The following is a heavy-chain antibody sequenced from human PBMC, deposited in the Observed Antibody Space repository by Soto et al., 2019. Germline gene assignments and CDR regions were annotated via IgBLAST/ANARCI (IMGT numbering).Heavy chain of an antibody. Sequence: SETLSLTCSVSGDYIHVGGYYWTWIRQRPGKGLEWMSYNYYTGKTYYNPSLESRLTMSVDRSKNQFSLRLTSVTAADTAVYFCGRDRSSYANCIDPWGQGTLVTVSS. CDR2: NYYTGKT. CDR1: GDYIHVGGYY. V-gene: IGHV4-31*03. D-gene: IGHD2-2*01. J-gene: IGHJ5*02. CDR3: GRDRSSYANCIDP.